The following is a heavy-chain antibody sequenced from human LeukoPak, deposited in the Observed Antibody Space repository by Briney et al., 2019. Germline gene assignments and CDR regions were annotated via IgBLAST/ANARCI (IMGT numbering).Heavy chain of an antibody. D-gene: IGHD3-22*01. CDR3: AAATYYYDSSGFGGAFDI. Sequence: ASVKVSCKASGYTFTGYYMHWVRQAPGQGLEWMGWINPNSGGTNYAQKFQGRVTMTRDMSTSTVYMELSSLRSEDTAVYYCAAATYYYDSSGFGGAFDIWGQGTMVTVSS. CDR1: GYTFTGYY. CDR2: INPNSGGT. V-gene: IGHV1-2*02. J-gene: IGHJ3*02.